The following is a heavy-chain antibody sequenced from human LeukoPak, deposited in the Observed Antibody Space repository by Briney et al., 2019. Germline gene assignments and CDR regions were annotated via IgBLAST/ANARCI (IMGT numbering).Heavy chain of an antibody. V-gene: IGHV3-7*01. Sequence: GGSLRLSCAASGFTFSSYWMSWVRQAPGKGLEWVDNIKQDGSEKYYVDSVKGRFTISRDNAKNSLYLQMNSLRAEDTAVYYCASSHMVRGVYKDYWGQGTLVTVSS. CDR2: IKQDGSEK. J-gene: IGHJ4*02. D-gene: IGHD3-10*01. CDR1: GFTFSSYW. CDR3: ASSHMVRGVYKDY.